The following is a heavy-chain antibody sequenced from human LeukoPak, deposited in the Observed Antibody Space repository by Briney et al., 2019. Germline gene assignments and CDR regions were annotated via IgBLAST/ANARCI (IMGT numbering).Heavy chain of an antibody. Sequence: ASVKVSCKAFGYTFTGYYMHWVRQAPGQGLEWMGWINPNSGGTNYAQKFQGRVTMTRDTSISTAYMELSRLRSDDTAVYYCARDPDYSSGWYDFDYWGQGTLVTVSS. D-gene: IGHD6-19*01. CDR2: INPNSGGT. CDR1: GYTFTGYY. J-gene: IGHJ4*02. V-gene: IGHV1-2*02. CDR3: ARDPDYSSGWYDFDY.